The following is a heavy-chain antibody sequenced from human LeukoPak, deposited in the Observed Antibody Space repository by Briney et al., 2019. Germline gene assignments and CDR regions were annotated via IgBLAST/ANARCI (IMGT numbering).Heavy chain of an antibody. D-gene: IGHD2-15*01. CDR2: IRYDGSNK. V-gene: IGHV3-30*02. J-gene: IGHJ4*02. CDR1: GFTFRSYA. CDR3: AKSGLNRFDY. Sequence: PGGSLRLSCSASGFTFRSYAVHWVRQAPGKGLEWVAFIRYDGSNKYYADSVKGRFTISRDNSKNTLYLQMNSLRAEDTAVYYCAKSGLNRFDYWGQGTLVTVSS.